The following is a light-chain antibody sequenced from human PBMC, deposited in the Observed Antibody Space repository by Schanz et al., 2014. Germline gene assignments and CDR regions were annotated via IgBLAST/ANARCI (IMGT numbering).Light chain of an antibody. Sequence: DIQMTQSPYTLSASVGDRVTITCRASQSISSWLAWYQQKPGKVPKLLIYKASSLESGVPSRFSGSGSGTEFTLTISSLQPDDYATYYCQQYDRFWTFGPGTKVEI. CDR1: QSISSW. CDR3: QQYDRFWT. CDR2: KAS. J-gene: IGKJ1*01. V-gene: IGKV1-5*03.